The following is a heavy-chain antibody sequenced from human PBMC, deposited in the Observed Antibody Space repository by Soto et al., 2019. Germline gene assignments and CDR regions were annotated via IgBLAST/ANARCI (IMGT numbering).Heavy chain of an antibody. Sequence: GGSLRLSCAASGFTFSSYAMSWVRQAPGKGLEWVSAISGSGGSTYYADSVKGRFTISRDNSKNTLYLQMNSLRAEDTAVYYCAKDLEITSGYSAANTFDYWGQGTLVTVSS. CDR2: ISGSGGST. J-gene: IGHJ4*02. CDR1: GFTFSSYA. V-gene: IGHV3-23*01. D-gene: IGHD3-22*01. CDR3: AKDLEITSGYSAANTFDY.